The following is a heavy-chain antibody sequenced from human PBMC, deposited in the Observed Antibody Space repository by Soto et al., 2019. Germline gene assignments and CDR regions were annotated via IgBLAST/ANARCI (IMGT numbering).Heavy chain of an antibody. CDR3: ARVANRGPVDY. CDR2: ISSSSSYT. J-gene: IGHJ4*02. Sequence: QVQLVESGGGLVKPGGSLRLSCAASGFTFSDDYMSWIRQAPGKGLEWVSYISSSSSYTNYADSVKGRFTISRDNAKNSLYLQMNSLRAEDTAVYYCARVANRGPVDYWGQGTLVTVSS. V-gene: IGHV3-11*06. CDR1: GFTFSDDY.